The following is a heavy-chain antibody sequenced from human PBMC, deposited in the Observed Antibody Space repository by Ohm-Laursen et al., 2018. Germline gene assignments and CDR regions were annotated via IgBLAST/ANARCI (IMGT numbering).Heavy chain of an antibody. Sequence: SLRLSCSASGFTFSSYAMSWVRQAPGKGLEWVSAISGSGGSTYYADSVKGRFTISRDNSKNTLYLQMNSLRVEDTAVYYCARSVTILGVVQYYFDLWGQGTLVTVSS. CDR1: GFTFSSYA. CDR3: ARSVTILGVVQYYFDL. CDR2: ISGSGGST. V-gene: IGHV3-23*01. D-gene: IGHD3-3*01. J-gene: IGHJ4*02.